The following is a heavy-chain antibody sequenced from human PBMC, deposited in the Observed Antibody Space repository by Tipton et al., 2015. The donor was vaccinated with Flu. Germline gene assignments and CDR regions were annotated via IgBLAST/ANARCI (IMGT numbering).Heavy chain of an antibody. J-gene: IGHJ6*02. D-gene: IGHD5-24*01. Sequence: SLRLSCVASGFTFSNYGMHWVRQAPGKGLEWVAVISSEESRKYYADSVRGRFTISRDNSKNTLYLQMNSLRAEDTAVFYCAKPGLELYYYGMDVWGQGTTVTVSS. CDR3: AKPGLELYYYGMDV. CDR2: ISSEESRK. V-gene: IGHV3-30*18. CDR1: GFTFSNYG.